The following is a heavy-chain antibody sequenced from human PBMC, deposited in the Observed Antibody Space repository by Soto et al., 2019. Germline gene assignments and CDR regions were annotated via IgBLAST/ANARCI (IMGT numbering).Heavy chain of an antibody. CDR1: GFTFSSYS. CDR3: ARLTHSSSWYPAWFDP. D-gene: IGHD6-13*01. Sequence: PGGSLRLSCAASGFTFSSYSMNWVRQAPGKGLEWVSSISSSSSYIYYADSVKGRFTISRDSAKNSLYLQMNSLRAEDTAVYYCARLTHSSSWYPAWFDPWGQGTLVTVSS. V-gene: IGHV3-21*01. J-gene: IGHJ5*02. CDR2: ISSSSSYI.